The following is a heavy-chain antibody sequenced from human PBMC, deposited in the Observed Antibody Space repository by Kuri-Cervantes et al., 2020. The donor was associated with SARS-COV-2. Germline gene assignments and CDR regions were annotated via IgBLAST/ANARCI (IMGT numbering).Heavy chain of an antibody. Sequence: ESLKISCAASGFTFSSCAMSWIRQPPGQGLEWIGSIHYSGNAHHNPSLKSRVSMSVDTSKNQFSLKVKFVTAADTAIYYCARLPPLDVGAYSPAGHNWFDPWGQGILVTVSS. CDR2: IHYSGNA. J-gene: IGHJ5*02. D-gene: IGHD2-21*01. CDR1: GFTFSSCA. V-gene: IGHV4-39*01. CDR3: ARLPPLDVGAYSPAGHNWFDP.